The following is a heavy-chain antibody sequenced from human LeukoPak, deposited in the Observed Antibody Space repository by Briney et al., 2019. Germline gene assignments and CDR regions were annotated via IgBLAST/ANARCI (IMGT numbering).Heavy chain of an antibody. J-gene: IGHJ6*03. Sequence: PGGSLRLSCAASGFNFSNYAMSSVRQAPGKGLEWVSIICSDGSTYYADSVKGRFTISRDNSKNTLHLQMNSMRAEDTAVYYCARDRTGQQLISRKEYYYMDVWGKGTTVTISS. D-gene: IGHD4-11*01. CDR2: ICSDGST. CDR1: GFNFSNYA. CDR3: ARDRTGQQLISRKEYYYMDV. V-gene: IGHV3-66*01.